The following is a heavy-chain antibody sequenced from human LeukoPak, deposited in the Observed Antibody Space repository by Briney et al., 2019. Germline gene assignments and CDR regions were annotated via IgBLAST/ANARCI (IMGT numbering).Heavy chain of an antibody. CDR1: GFSVGTNF. Sequence: GGSLRLSCAASGFSVGTNFVSWVRQAPGRGLGWVSIIFAGGSTYYADSVKGRFTTSRDNSRNTAYLQMNSLRAEDTAVYYCARGDFEHWGQGTLVTVSS. V-gene: IGHV3-66*01. CDR3: ARGDFEH. CDR2: IFAGGST. J-gene: IGHJ4*02.